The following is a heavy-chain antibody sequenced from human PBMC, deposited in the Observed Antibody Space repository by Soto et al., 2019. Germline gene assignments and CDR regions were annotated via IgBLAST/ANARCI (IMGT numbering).Heavy chain of an antibody. Sequence: SPSFQGHVTISADKSISTAYLQWSSLKASDTAMYYCARRAWGKDYGDYKPLDYWGQGTLVTVSS. CDR3: ARRAWGKDYGDYKPLDY. J-gene: IGHJ4*02. V-gene: IGHV5-10-1*01. D-gene: IGHD4-17*01.